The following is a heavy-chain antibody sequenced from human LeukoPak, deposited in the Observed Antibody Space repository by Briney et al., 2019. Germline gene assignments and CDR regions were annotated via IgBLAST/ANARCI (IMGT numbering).Heavy chain of an antibody. CDR2: VYYNGNT. Sequence: PSETPSLTCTVSGGSISSSSYYWAWIRQPPGRGLEWIANVYYNGNTYYNSSLKSRVTISADTSKNQFSLNLRSVTAADTAVYYCARLLSPGWFDHWGQGTLVTVSS. CDR1: GGSISSSSYY. D-gene: IGHD2/OR15-2a*01. J-gene: IGHJ5*02. V-gene: IGHV4-39*01. CDR3: ARLLSPGWFDH.